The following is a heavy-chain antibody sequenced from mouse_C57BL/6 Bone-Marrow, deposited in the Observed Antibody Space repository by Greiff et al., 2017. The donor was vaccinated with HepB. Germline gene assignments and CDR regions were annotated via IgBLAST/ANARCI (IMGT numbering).Heavy chain of an antibody. CDR3: ARRGHGSSSWFAY. CDR1: GYAFSSSW. CDR2: IYPGDGDT. D-gene: IGHD1-1*01. Sequence: VMLVESGPELVKPGASVKISCKASGYAFSSSWMNWVKQRPGKGLEWIGRIYPGDGDTNYNGKFKGKATLTADKSSSTAYMQLSSLTSEDSAVYFCARRGHGSSSWFAYWGQGTLVTVSA. V-gene: IGHV1-82*01. J-gene: IGHJ3*01.